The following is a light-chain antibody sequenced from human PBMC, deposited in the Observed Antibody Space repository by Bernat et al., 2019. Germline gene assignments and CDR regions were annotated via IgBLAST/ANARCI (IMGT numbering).Light chain of an antibody. CDR1: QCVSSY. CDR2: SAS. CDR3: QHYYSYPYT. Sequence: AIRMTQSPSSFSASTGDRVAITCRASQCVSSYLACYQQKPVKAPQLLMYSASTLQSGVPSRLSGSGSGTAFTLTISCLQSEDFATYYCQHYYSYPYTVGTGTKLEIK. V-gene: IGKV1-8*01. J-gene: IGKJ2*01.